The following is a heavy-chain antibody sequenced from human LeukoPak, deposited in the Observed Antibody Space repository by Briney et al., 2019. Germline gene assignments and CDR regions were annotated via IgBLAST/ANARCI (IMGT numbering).Heavy chain of an antibody. D-gene: IGHD2-2*01. CDR3: AREGGVVVPAAIVDY. J-gene: IGHJ4*02. CDR1: GGSISSYY. Sequence: ASETLSLTCTVSGGSISSYYWSWIRQPPGKGLEWIGYIYYSGSTNYNPSLKSRVTISVDTSKNQFSLKLSSVTAADTAVYYCAREGGVVVPAAIVDYWGQGTLVTVSS. V-gene: IGHV4-59*01. CDR2: IYYSGST.